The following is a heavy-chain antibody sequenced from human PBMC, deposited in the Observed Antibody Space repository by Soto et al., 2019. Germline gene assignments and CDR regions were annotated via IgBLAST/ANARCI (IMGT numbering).Heavy chain of an antibody. D-gene: IGHD2-8*01. CDR1: GFTFSSYA. Sequence: PGGSLRLSCAASGFTFSSYAMHWVRQAPGKGLEWVAVISYDGSNKYYADSVKGRFTISRDNSKNTLYLQMNSLRAEDTAVYYCARDVCTNGVCYFDYWGQGTLVTVSS. J-gene: IGHJ4*02. V-gene: IGHV3-30-3*01. CDR2: ISYDGSNK. CDR3: ARDVCTNGVCYFDY.